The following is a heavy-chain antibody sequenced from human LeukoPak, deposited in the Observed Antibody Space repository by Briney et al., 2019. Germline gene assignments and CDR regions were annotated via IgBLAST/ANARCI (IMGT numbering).Heavy chain of an antibody. J-gene: IGHJ5*02. CDR1: GFTFTNYD. V-gene: IGHV1-18*01. CDR3: ARVATYYDFWSGSDNPNWFDP. Sequence: ASVKVSCKATGFTFTNYDINWVRQATGQGLEWMGWISAYNGNTNYAQKLQGRVTMTTDTSTSTAYMELRSLRSDDTAVYYCARVATYYDFWSGSDNPNWFDPWGQGTLVTVSS. D-gene: IGHD3-3*01. CDR2: ISAYNGNT.